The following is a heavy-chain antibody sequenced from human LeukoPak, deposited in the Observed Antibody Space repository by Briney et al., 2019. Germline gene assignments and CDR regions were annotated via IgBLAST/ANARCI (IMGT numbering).Heavy chain of an antibody. D-gene: IGHD5-24*01. CDR2: IIPIFGTA. CDR3: ARPMERWPYYAFDI. J-gene: IGHJ3*02. CDR1: GGTFSSYA. Sequence: SVKVSCKASGGTFSSYAISWVRQAPGQGLEWMGGIIPIFGTANYAQKFQGRVTITADESTSTAYMELSSLRSEDTAVYYCARPMERWPYYAFDIWGQGAMVTVSS. V-gene: IGHV1-69*01.